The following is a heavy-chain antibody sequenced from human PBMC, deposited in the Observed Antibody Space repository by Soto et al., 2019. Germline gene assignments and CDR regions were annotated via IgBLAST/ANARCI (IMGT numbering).Heavy chain of an antibody. CDR2: IYYSGST. J-gene: IGHJ6*02. Sequence: PSETLSLTCTVSGGSISSSSYYWGWIRQPPGKGLEWIGSIYYSGSTYYNPSLKSRVTISVDTSKNQFSLKLSSVTAADTAVYYCARARTLGYCSSTSCYTVYYGMDVWGQGTTVTV. D-gene: IGHD2-2*02. CDR1: GGSISSSSYY. CDR3: ARARTLGYCSSTSCYTVYYGMDV. V-gene: IGHV4-39*01.